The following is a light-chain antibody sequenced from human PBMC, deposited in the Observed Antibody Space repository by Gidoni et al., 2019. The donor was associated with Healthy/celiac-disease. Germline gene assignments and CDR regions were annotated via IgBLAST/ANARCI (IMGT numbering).Light chain of an antibody. CDR1: QSVSSY. CDR3: QQRSNWPT. V-gene: IGKV3-11*01. CDR2: DAS. Sequence: IGLTQSPAPLSLSPGERATLSCRASQSVSSYLAWYQQKPGQAPRLLIYDASNRATGIPARFSGSGSGTDFTLTISSLEPEDFAVYYCQQRSNWPTFXGXTKVXIK. J-gene: IGKJ4*01.